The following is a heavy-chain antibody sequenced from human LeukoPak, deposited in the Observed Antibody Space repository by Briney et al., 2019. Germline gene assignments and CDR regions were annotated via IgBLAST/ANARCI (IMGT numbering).Heavy chain of an antibody. D-gene: IGHD2-2*01. CDR3: ASSYCSSTSCSHDASDI. CDR1: GFTFSSYG. J-gene: IGHJ3*02. V-gene: IGHV3-30*03. Sequence: GGSLRLSCAASGFTFSSYGMHWVRQAPGKGLEWVAVISYDGSNKYYADSVKGRFTISRDNSKNTLYLQMNSLRAEDTAVYYCASSYCSSTSCSHDASDIWGQGTMVTVSS. CDR2: ISYDGSNK.